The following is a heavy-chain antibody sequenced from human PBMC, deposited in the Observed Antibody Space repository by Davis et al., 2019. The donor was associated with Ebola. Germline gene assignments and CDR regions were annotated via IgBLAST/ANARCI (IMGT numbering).Heavy chain of an antibody. V-gene: IGHV1-18*04. CDR1: GYTFTSYG. Sequence: ASVKVSCKASGYTFTSYGITWVRQPPGQGLEWMGWINPHNGNTNYAQNVQGRVTMTTDTSTSTAYMEVGILGSDDTAVYYCERAQFPTTSDHWGQGTLVTVSS. D-gene: IGHD1-1*01. J-gene: IGHJ4*02. CDR2: INPHNGNT. CDR3: ERAQFPTTSDH.